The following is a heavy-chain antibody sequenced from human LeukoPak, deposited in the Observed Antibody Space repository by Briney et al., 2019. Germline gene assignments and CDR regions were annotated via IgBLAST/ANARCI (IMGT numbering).Heavy chain of an antibody. CDR3: ARVPYSSSSPAFDY. CDR2: IYYSGST. J-gene: IGHJ4*01. D-gene: IGHD6-6*01. Sequence: SETLSLTCTVSGGSISSYYWSWIRQPPGKGLEWIGYIYYSGSTNYNPSLKSRVTLSVDTSKNQFSLKLSSVTAADTAVYYCARVPYSSSSPAFDYWGQGTLVTVSS. CDR1: GGSISSYY. V-gene: IGHV4-59*01.